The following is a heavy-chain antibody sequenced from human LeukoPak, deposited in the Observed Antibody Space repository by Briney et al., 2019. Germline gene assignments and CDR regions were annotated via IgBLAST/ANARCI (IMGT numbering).Heavy chain of an antibody. J-gene: IGHJ4*02. CDR3: ARDSGGATHLVDY. CDR1: GGSISNYY. D-gene: IGHD1-26*01. Sequence: SETLSLTCTVSGGSISNYYWSWIRQPPGKGLEWIGYIYYSGSTNYNPSLKSRVTISVDTSKNQFSLKLSSVTAADTAVYYCARDSGGATHLVDYWGQGTLVTVSS. CDR2: IYYSGST. V-gene: IGHV4-59*12.